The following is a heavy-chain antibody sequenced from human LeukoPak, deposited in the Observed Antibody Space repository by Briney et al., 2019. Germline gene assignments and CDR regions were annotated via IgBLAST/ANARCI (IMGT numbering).Heavy chain of an antibody. Sequence: AGSVRVSCRASGYTFNDYYIHWVRQAPGEGLEGMGWINPNTGGTKYAQKFQGSVTMPRDTSISTVYMELSRLRSDDTAVYSCARDRITVVRGFIGYWGQGTLVTVSS. CDR3: ARDRITVVRGFIGY. CDR1: GYTFNDYY. V-gene: IGHV1-2*02. CDR2: INPNTGGT. D-gene: IGHD3-10*01. J-gene: IGHJ4*02.